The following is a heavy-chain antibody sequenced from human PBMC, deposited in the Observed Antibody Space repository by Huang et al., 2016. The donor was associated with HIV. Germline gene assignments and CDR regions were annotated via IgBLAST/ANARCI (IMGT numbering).Heavy chain of an antibody. D-gene: IGHD3-9*01. CDR1: GYTLTELS. Sequence: QVQLVQSGAEVKKPGASVKVSCTVYGYTLTELSVHWVRQAPGKGLEWMGRLDPEDGERVYSQKFQGRLSMTEDTSTEIAYMELSNLRYDDTALYYCARETIDILTGYSIAFDIWGQGTMVTVSS. J-gene: IGHJ3*02. V-gene: IGHV1-24*01. CDR3: ARETIDILTGYSIAFDI. CDR2: LDPEDGER.